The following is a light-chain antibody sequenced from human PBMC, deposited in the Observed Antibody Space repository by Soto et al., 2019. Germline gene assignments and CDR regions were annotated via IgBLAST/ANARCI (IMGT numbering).Light chain of an antibody. CDR2: GAS. CDR3: QQYNSWMWT. J-gene: IGKJ1*01. CDR1: PSVSSK. V-gene: IGKV3-15*01. Sequence: EIVMTQSPATLSGSPGEGATLSCGASPSVSSKLDWYQQKPGQAPRLLIYGASTRATGIPARLSGSGSGTELTIIISSLKSEDSAVYSCQQYNSWMWTFGQGTKVDIK.